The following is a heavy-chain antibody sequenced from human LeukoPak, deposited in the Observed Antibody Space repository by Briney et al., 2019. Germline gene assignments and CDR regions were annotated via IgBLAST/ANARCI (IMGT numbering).Heavy chain of an antibody. V-gene: IGHV3-30*18. Sequence: GGSLRLSCAASGFTFSSYGMHWVRQAPGKGLEWVAVISYDGSNKYYADSVKGRFTISRDNSKNTLYLQMNSLRAEDTAVHYCAKKIPGIWGQGTLVTVSS. CDR2: ISYDGSNK. D-gene: IGHD6-13*01. J-gene: IGHJ4*02. CDR1: GFTFSSYG. CDR3: AKKIPGI.